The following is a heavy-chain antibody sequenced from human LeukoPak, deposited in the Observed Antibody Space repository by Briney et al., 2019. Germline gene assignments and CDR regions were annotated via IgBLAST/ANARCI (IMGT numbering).Heavy chain of an antibody. CDR2: INPNSGGT. CDR1: GYTFTGYY. D-gene: IGHD6-13*01. J-gene: IGHJ6*03. CDR3: ARGDGLQLVQNYYYYYMDV. Sequence: ASVKVSCKASGYTFTGYYMHWVRQAPGQGLEWMGWINPNSGGTNYAQKFQGRVTMTRDMSTSTAYMELSRLRSEDTAVYYCARGDGLQLVQNYYYYYMDVWGKGTTVTVSS. V-gene: IGHV1-2*02.